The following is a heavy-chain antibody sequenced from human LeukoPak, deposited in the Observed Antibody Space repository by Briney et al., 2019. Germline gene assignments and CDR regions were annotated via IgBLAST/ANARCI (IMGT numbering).Heavy chain of an antibody. J-gene: IGHJ4*02. CDR3: ARGSVDYGGNSDDFDY. D-gene: IGHD4-23*01. CDR2: INHSGST. Sequence: SETLFLTCAVYGGSFSGYYWSWIRQPPGKGLEWIGEINHSGSTNYNPSLKSRVTISVDTSKNQFSLKLSSVTAADTAVYYCARGSVDYGGNSDDFDYWGQGTLVTVSS. CDR1: GGSFSGYY. V-gene: IGHV4-34*01.